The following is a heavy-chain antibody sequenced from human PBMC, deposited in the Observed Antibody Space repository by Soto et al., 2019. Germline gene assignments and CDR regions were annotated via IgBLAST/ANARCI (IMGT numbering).Heavy chain of an antibody. V-gene: IGHV4-31*03. Sequence: SETLSLTCTVSGGSISSGGYYWSWIRQHPGKGLEWIGYIYYSGSTYYNPSLKSRVTISVDTSKNQFSLKLSSVTAADTAVYYCARYGPSYSYGSAFWGKGTTVTVSS. D-gene: IGHD3-10*01. CDR3: ARYGPSYSYGSAF. J-gene: IGHJ6*04. CDR1: GGSISSGGYY. CDR2: IYYSGST.